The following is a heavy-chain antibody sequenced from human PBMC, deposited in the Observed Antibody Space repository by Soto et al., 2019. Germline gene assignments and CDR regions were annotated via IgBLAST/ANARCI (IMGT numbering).Heavy chain of an antibody. Sequence: ASVKVSCKASGFTFTSSALQWVRQARGQRLEWIGWIVVGSGNTNYAQKFQGRVTMTRNTSISTAYMELSSLRSEDTAVYYCARRGYSSSWYYYYYYGMDVWGQGTTVTVSS. CDR1: GFTFTSSA. CDR2: IVVGSGNT. CDR3: ARRGYSSSWYYYYYYGMDV. V-gene: IGHV1-58*01. D-gene: IGHD6-13*01. J-gene: IGHJ6*02.